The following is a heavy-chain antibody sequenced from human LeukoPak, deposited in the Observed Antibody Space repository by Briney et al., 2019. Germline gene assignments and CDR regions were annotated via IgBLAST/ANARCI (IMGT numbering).Heavy chain of an antibody. CDR2: TYSDGTT. CDR1: RFILSGNY. V-gene: IGHV3-66*02. Sequence: QTGGSLRLSCAGSRFILSGNYITWVRQAPGEGLEWVSVTYSDGTTFYSDSVKGRFTISRDSSKNTLFIQMNSLRVEDTAVYYCAGDPGLRNGMDVWGQGTTVTVSS. J-gene: IGHJ6*02. CDR3: AGDPGLRNGMDV. D-gene: IGHD2-8*01.